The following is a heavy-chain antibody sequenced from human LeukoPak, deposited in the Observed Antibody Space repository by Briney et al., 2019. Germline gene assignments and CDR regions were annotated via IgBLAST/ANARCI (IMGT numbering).Heavy chain of an antibody. CDR1: GGSISSYY. D-gene: IGHD6-19*01. CDR3: ARSYSSGWYTPRY. CDR2: IYYSGST. V-gene: IGHV4-59*01. Sequence: KASETLSLTCTVSGGSISSYYWGWIRQPPGKGLEWIGYIYYSGSTNYNPSLKSRVTISVDTSNNQFSLKLSSVTAADTAVYYCARSYSSGWYTPRYWGQGTLVTVSS. J-gene: IGHJ4*02.